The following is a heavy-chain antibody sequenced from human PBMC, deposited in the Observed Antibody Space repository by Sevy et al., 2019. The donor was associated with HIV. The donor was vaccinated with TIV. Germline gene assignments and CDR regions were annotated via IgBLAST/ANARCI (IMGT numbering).Heavy chain of an antibody. CDR2: FDPEDGET. CDR1: GYTLTGLS. J-gene: IGHJ4*02. V-gene: IGHV1-24*01. Sequence: ASVKVSCKVSGYTLTGLSMHWVRQAPGKGLEWMGSFDPEDGETIYAQKFQGRVTMTEDTSTDTAYMELSSLRSEDAAVYYCATTKDYYDSSGSPFDYWGQGTVVTVSS. CDR3: ATTKDYYDSSGSPFDY. D-gene: IGHD3-22*01.